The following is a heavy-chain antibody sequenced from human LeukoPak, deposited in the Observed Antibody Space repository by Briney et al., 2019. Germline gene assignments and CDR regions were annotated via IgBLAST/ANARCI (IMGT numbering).Heavy chain of an antibody. J-gene: IGHJ6*03. D-gene: IGHD3-3*01. CDR3: ARDTTRVRFLEWLREWGPSYYYYYMDV. V-gene: IGHV1-2*02. CDR1: GYTFTGYY. CDR2: INPNSGGT. Sequence: ASVKVSCKASGYTFTGYYMHWVRQAPGQGLEWMGWINPNSGGTNYAQKFQGRVTMTRDTSISTAYMELSRLRSDDTAVYYCARDTTRVRFLEWLREWGPSYYYYYMDVWGKGITVTVSS.